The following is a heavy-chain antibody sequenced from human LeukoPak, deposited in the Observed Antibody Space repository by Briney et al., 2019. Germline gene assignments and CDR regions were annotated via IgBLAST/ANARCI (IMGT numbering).Heavy chain of an antibody. D-gene: IGHD6-13*01. CDR2: IYYSGST. CDR1: GGSISSGDYY. CDR3: ASENASSWYGGGGGVENAFDI. V-gene: IGHV4-30-4*08. Sequence: SQTLSLTCTVSGGSISSGDYYWSWIRQPPGKGLEWIGYIYYSGSTYYNPSLKSRVTISVDTSKNQFSLKLSSVTAADTAVYYCASENASSWYGGGGGVENAFDIWGQGTMVTVSS. J-gene: IGHJ3*02.